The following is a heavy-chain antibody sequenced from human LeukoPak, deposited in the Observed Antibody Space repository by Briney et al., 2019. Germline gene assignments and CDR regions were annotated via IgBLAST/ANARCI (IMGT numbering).Heavy chain of an antibody. CDR1: GFTFSSYS. J-gene: IGHJ4*02. D-gene: IGHD3-3*01. Sequence: GGSLRLSCAASGFTFSSYSMNWVRQAPGKGLEWVSYISSSSSTIYYADSVKGRFTISRDNAKNSLYLQMNSLRAEATAVYYCARDGPRIFGVVSYFDYWGQGTLVTVSS. CDR3: ARDGPRIFGVVSYFDY. CDR2: ISSSSSTI. V-gene: IGHV3-48*01.